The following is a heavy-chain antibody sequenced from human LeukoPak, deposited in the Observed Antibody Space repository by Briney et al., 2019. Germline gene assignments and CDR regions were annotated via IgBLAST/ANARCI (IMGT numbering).Heavy chain of an antibody. CDR2: IYHSGST. V-gene: IGHV4-38-2*01. CDR1: GYSISSGYY. CDR3: ARFFSIPRCYMGTVNY. D-gene: IGHD2-2*02. J-gene: IGHJ4*02. Sequence: TPSETLSLTCAVSGYSISSGYYWGWIRQPPGKGLEWIGSIYHSGSTYYNPSLKSRVTISVDTSKNQFSLKLSSVTAADTAVYYGARFFSIPRCYMGTVNYGGQEPLFT.